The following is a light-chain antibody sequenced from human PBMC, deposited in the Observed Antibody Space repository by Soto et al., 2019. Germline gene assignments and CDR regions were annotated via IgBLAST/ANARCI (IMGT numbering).Light chain of an antibody. CDR2: AAF. CDR3: QQLKSYPVT. Sequence: DIQWTQSPSFLSASVGDRVTITCRASQGLSSYLAWYQQKPGKAPNLLIYAAFTLQSGVPSRFSGSGSGTEFTLTISSLQPEDFATYYCQQLKSYPVTFGQGTRLEIK. V-gene: IGKV1-9*01. CDR1: QGLSSY. J-gene: IGKJ5*01.